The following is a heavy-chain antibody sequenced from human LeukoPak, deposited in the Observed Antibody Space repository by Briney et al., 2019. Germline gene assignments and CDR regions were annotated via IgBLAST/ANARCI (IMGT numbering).Heavy chain of an antibody. CDR2: IKTKTDGGTS. CDR3: IRGTASGRYFEY. J-gene: IGHJ4*02. V-gene: IGHV3-15*01. D-gene: IGHD1-26*01. CDR1: GFTLSNSG. Sequence: PGRSLRLSCAASGFTLSNSGMHWVRQAPGKGLEWVGRIKTKTDGGTSDYAAPVKGRFTISRDDSENSVYLQMHSLKTEDTAVYYCIRGTASGRYFEYWGQGTLVTVSS.